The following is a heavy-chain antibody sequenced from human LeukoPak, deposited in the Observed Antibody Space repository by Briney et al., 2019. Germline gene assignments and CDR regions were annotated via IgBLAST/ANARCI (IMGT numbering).Heavy chain of an antibody. CDR2: ISSSGSTI. D-gene: IGHD3-10*01. J-gene: IGHJ6*02. CDR3: ARDGPYGSGGPKYYYYGMDV. CDR1: GGSFSGYY. Sequence: PSETLSLTCAVYGGSFSGYYWSWIRQAPGKGLEWVSYISSSGSTIYYADSVKGRFTISRDNAKNSLYLQMNSLRAEDTAVYYCARDGPYGSGGPKYYYYGMDVWGQGTTVTVSS. V-gene: IGHV3-11*01.